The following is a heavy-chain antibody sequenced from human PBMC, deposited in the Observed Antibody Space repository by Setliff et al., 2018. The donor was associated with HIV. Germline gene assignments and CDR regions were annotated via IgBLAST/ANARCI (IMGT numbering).Heavy chain of an antibody. V-gene: IGHV4-61*09. CDR2: IYTTGNN. Sequence: SETLSLTCTVSGGSISSDTYYWTWIRQPAGKGLEWIGYIYTTGNNNYDPSLKSRVTISIDTPKNQFSLKLTSVTAADTAMYYCARDPHYFDRSGYYSYFYFDYWGQGPRSPS. D-gene: IGHD3-22*01. CDR1: GGSISSDTYY. CDR3: ARDPHYFDRSGYYSYFYFDY. J-gene: IGHJ4*02.